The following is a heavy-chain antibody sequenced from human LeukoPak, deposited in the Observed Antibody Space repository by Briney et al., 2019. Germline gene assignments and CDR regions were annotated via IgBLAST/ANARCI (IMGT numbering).Heavy chain of an antibody. V-gene: IGHV4-39*07. D-gene: IGHD6-13*01. CDR1: GGAISSSSYY. CDR3: ARVQTAAGTAFDY. Sequence: SETLSLTCTVSGGAISSSSYYWGWIRQPPGKGLEWIGSIYYSGSTYYNPSLKSRVTISVDTSKNQFSLKLSSVTAADTAVYYCARVQTAAGTAFDYWGQGTLVTVSS. CDR2: IYYSGST. J-gene: IGHJ4*02.